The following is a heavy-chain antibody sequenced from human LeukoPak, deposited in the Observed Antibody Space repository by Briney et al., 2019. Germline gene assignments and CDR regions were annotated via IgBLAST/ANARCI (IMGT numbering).Heavy chain of an antibody. J-gene: IGHJ4*02. D-gene: IGHD3-3*01. Sequence: PGGSLRLSCAASGFTFSSYAMSWVRQAPGKGLEWVSAISGSGGSTYYADSVKGRFTISRDNSKNTLYPQMNSLRAEDTAVYYCAKDYGLMGEWLFGYYFDYWGQGTLVTVSS. CDR3: AKDYGLMGEWLFGYYFDY. CDR2: ISGSGGST. CDR1: GFTFSSYA. V-gene: IGHV3-23*01.